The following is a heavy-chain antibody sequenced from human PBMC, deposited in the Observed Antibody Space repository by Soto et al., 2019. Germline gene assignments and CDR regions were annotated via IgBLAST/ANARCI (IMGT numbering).Heavy chain of an antibody. J-gene: IGHJ4*02. CDR1: GSTFSSDS. CDR2: ISGSGGST. D-gene: IGHD2-15*01. CDR3: ARRQVATKSFDY. V-gene: IGHV3-23*01. Sequence: EVHLLESGGGLVQPGGSLRLSCAASGSTFSSDSMSWVRQAPGKGLGWVSVISGSGGSTYYADSVKGRFAISRDNSKNTLYLQMNSLRVEDTAVYYCARRQVATKSFDYWGQGTLVTVSS.